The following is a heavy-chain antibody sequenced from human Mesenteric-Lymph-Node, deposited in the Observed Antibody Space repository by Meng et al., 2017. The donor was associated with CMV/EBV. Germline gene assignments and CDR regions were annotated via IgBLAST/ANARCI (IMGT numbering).Heavy chain of an antibody. CDR3: ARYLVTTITYYFDL. CDR1: GGSFSGHY. D-gene: IGHD5-12*01. J-gene: IGHJ2*01. Sequence: AIDGGSFSGHYWTWSRQTPGKGVGWIGEINHSGSTNYNPSLKSRVTISIDPSKNQYSLNLNSVTAADTAVYYCARYLVTTITYYFDLWGRGTLVTVSS. CDR2: INHSGST. V-gene: IGHV4-34*01.